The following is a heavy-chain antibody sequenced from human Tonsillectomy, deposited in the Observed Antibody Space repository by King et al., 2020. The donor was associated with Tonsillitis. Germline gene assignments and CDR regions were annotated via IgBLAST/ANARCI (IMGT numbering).Heavy chain of an antibody. CDR2: TSGDGGST. D-gene: IGHD6-19*01. CDR1: GFTFDDYA. CDR3: AKGWGRGWYFFGY. J-gene: IGHJ4*02. Sequence: VQLVESGGGVVQPGGSLRLSCAASGFTFDDYAMHLVRQAPGKGLEWVSLTSGDGGSTNYADSVKGRFTISRDNSKNSLYLQMNKLRSEDNALYYCAKGWGRGWYFFGYWGQGTLVTVSS. V-gene: IGHV3-43*02.